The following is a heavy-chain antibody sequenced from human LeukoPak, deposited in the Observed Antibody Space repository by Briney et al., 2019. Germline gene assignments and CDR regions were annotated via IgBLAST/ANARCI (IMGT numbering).Heavy chain of an antibody. V-gene: IGHV3-23*01. CDR3: AKDRYCGGGGCYSASEY. CDR1: GFTFRSYA. D-gene: IGHD2-15*01. CDR2: ISGGGGST. Sequence: GGSLRLSCAASGFTFRSYAMSWVRQAPGEGLEWVSAISGGGGSTYYADSVKGRFTISRDYSKNTLYLQMNSLRVEDTAVYYCAKDRYCGGGGCYSASEYWGQGTLVTVSS. J-gene: IGHJ4*02.